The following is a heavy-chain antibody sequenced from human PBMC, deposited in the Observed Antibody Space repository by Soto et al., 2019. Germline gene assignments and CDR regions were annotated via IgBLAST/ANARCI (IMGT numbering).Heavy chain of an antibody. J-gene: IGHJ4*02. CDR2: IYYTGST. D-gene: IGHD3-10*01. V-gene: IGHV4-59*02. Sequence: SETLSLTCTVSGASVSDNYWSWIRQAPGKGLEWIGYIYYTGSTNYNPSLKSRVTITVDTSKNQFSLRLSSMTAADTAVYYCARLRIRGSLQFLDYWGQGTLVTVSS. CDR1: GASVSDNY. CDR3: ARLRIRGSLQFLDY.